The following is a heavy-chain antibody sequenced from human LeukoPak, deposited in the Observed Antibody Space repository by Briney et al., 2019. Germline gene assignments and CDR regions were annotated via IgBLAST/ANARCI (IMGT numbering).Heavy chain of an antibody. J-gene: IGHJ5*02. CDR3: ARDRVDTAMVLGFDP. Sequence: SETLSLTCTVSGGSIRSYYWSWIRQPARKGLEWIGRIYTSGSTNYNPSLKSRVTMSVDTSKNQFSLKLSSVTAADTAVYYCARDRVDTAMVLGFDPWGQGTLVTVSS. D-gene: IGHD5-18*01. CDR2: IYTSGST. CDR1: GGSIRSYY. V-gene: IGHV4-4*07.